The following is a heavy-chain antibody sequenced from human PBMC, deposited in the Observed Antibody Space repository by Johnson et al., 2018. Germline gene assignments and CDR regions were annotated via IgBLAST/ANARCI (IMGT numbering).Heavy chain of an antibody. CDR3: AKEHQLPLYYYWRGSSTNYYYMDV. V-gene: IGHV3-30*18. CDR1: GFTLSDYG. J-gene: IGHJ6*03. CDR2: ISYDASHE. Sequence: QVQLVESGGGVVQPGRSLRLSCAGSGFTLSDYGIHWVRQAPGKGLEWVAVISYDASHEDYAESVKGRFTISRDHSETTVSLQMSSLRPEDTAVYYCAKEHQLPLYYYWRGSSTNYYYMDVWGKGATVIVSS. D-gene: IGHD3-3*01.